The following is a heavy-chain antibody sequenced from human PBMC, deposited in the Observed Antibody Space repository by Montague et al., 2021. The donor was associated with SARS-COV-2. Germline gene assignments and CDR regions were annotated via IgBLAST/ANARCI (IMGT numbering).Heavy chain of an antibody. J-gene: IGHJ4*02. V-gene: IGHV4-4*02. CDR1: GGSISSSNW. CDR3: ARSRIIRYFDWLSQMAYFDY. CDR2: IYLSGST. Sequence: SETLSLTCAVSGGSISSSNWWSWVRQPPGEGLEWIGEIYLSGSTNYNTSLKSRVTISVDKSKNQFSLKLSSVIAADTAVYYCARSRIIRYFDWLSQMAYFDYWGQGTLVTVSS. D-gene: IGHD3-9*01.